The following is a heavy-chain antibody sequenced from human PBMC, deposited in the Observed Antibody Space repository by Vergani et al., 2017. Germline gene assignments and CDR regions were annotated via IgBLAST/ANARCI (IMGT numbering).Heavy chain of an antibody. J-gene: IGHJ4*02. V-gene: IGHV3-21*01. CDR1: GFTFSSYA. CDR3: ARDTDLPTGFDY. Sequence: EVQLVESGGGLVQPGGSLRLSCSASGFTFSSYAMHWVRQAPGKGLEWVSSISSSSSYIYYADSVKGRFTISRDNAKNSLYLQMNSLRAEDTAVYYCARDTDLPTGFDYWGQGTLVTVSS. D-gene: IGHD3-9*01. CDR2: ISSSSSYI.